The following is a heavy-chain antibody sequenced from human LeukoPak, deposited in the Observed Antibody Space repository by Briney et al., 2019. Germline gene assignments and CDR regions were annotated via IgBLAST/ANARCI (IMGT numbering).Heavy chain of an antibody. CDR3: ARVDGDYDPEDDY. CDR1: GYTFTSYD. J-gene: IGHJ4*02. D-gene: IGHD4-17*01. Sequence: GASVKVSCKASGYTFTSYDINWVRQATGQGLEWMGWINPNSGGTNYAQKFQGRVTMTRDTSISTAYMELSRLRSDDTAVYYCARVDGDYDPEDDYWGQGTLVTVSS. V-gene: IGHV1-2*02. CDR2: INPNSGGT.